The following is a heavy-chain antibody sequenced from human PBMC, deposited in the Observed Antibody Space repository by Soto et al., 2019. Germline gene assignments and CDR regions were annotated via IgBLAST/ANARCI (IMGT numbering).Heavy chain of an antibody. J-gene: IGHJ4*02. D-gene: IGHD3-10*01. CDR3: ATSYGSGSQAFDY. Sequence: QVHLVQSGAELKKPGSSVRVSCKASGDTFNFYTINWVRQAPGLGLEWMGRTNPILGMSNAALKFQGRLSISADKSTSTAYMDLRSLRSDDTAVYYCATSYGSGSQAFDYWGQGALVTVSS. CDR2: TNPILGMS. V-gene: IGHV1-69*02. CDR1: GDTFNFYT.